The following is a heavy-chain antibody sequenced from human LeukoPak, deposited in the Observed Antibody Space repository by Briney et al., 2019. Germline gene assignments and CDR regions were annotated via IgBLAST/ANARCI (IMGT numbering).Heavy chain of an antibody. V-gene: IGHV3-53*01. D-gene: IGHD3-22*01. CDR2: IYSGGST. J-gene: IGHJ4*02. CDR1: GFTVSSNY. Sequence: PGGSLRLSCAASGFTVSSNYMSWVRQAPGKGLEWVSVIYSGGSTYYADSVKGRFTISRDNAKNSLYLQMNSLRAEDTAVYYCARGGGYYYFDYWGQGTLVTVSS. CDR3: ARGGGYYYFDY.